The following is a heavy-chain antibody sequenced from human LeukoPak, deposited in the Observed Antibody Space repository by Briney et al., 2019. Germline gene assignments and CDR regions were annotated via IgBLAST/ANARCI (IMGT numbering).Heavy chain of an antibody. V-gene: IGHV5-51*01. CDR1: GYSFTTYW. D-gene: IGHD4-17*01. J-gene: IGHJ6*03. CDR2: IYPGDSDT. Sequence: GESLKISCKGSGYSFTTYWIDWVRQMPGKGLKWRGFIYPGDSDTRYSPSFQGQVTISADKSISTAYLQWSSLKASDTAMYYCARHGATVNTDYMDVWGKGTTVTVSS. CDR3: ARHGATVNTDYMDV.